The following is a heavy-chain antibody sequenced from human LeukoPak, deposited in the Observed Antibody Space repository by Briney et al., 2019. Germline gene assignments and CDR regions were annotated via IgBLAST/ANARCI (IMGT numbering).Heavy chain of an antibody. Sequence: GGSLRLSCAASGLSVSSTFMSWVRQTPGKGLEWVSSVFGGGGTRYADSVMGRFTISRDNSKSTLYLQMNSLRAEDTAVYYCARTYTNNAGYYLYWGRGTLVTVSS. CDR3: ARTYTNNAGYYLY. CDR1: GLSVSSTF. CDR2: VFGGGGT. J-gene: IGHJ4*02. V-gene: IGHV3-53*01. D-gene: IGHD3-22*01.